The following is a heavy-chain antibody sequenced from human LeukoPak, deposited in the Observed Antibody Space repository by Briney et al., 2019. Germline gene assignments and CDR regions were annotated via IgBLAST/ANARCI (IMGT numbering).Heavy chain of an antibody. CDR3: ARGLTYYYDSSGYRNWFDP. D-gene: IGHD3-22*01. Sequence: PSETLSLTCAVYGGSFSGDYWSWIRQPPGKGLEWIGEINHNGSTNYNPSLKSRVTISVDTSKNQFSLKLSSVTAADTAVYYCARGLTYYYDSSGYRNWFDPRGQGTLVTVSS. CDR2: INHNGST. V-gene: IGHV4-34*01. J-gene: IGHJ5*02. CDR1: GGSFSGDY.